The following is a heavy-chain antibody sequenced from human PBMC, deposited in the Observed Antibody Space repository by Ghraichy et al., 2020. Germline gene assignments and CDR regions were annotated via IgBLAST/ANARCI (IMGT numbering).Heavy chain of an antibody. CDR2: IYYSGST. V-gene: IGHV4-59*01. D-gene: IGHD4-17*01. CDR3: ATGPPYGKTYYFDY. J-gene: IGHJ4*02. Sequence: SETLSLTCTVSGGSISSYYWSWIRQPPGKGLEWIGYIYYSGSTNYNPSLKSRVTISVDTSKNQFSLKLSSVTAADTAVYYCATGPPYGKTYYFDYWGQGTLVTVSS. CDR1: GGSISSYY.